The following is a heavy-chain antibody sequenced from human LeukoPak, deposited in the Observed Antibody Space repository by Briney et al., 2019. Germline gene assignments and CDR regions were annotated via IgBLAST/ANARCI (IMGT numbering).Heavy chain of an antibody. J-gene: IGHJ4*02. V-gene: IGHV3-23*01. D-gene: IGHD3-22*01. CDR2: ISGSGGST. CDR3: AIEWRQQRTYYYDSSGYSDFDF. CDR1: GFTFSSYA. Sequence: GGSLRLSCAASGFTFSSYAMSWVRQAPGKGLGWVSAISGSGGSTYYADSVKGRFTISRDNSKNTLYLQMNSLRAEDTAVYYCAIEWRQQRTYYYDSSGYSDFDFWCQGTLVTVSS.